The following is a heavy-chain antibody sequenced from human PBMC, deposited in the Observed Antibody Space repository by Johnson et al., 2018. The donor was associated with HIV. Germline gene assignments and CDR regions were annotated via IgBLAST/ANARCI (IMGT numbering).Heavy chain of an antibody. CDR1: GFTFSSYA. CDR3: ARELESGVVVIGPGAFDI. CDR2: ISSDGTEM. D-gene: IGHD2-21*01. J-gene: IGHJ3*02. V-gene: IGHV3-30*04. Sequence: QVQLVESGGGLVQPGGSLRLSCAASGFTFSSYAMHWVRQAPGKGLEWVAVISSDGTEMHYGDSVRGRFTISRDNSRNTLSLQMYSLTSEDTATYYCARELESGVVVIGPGAFDIWGQGTMVTVSS.